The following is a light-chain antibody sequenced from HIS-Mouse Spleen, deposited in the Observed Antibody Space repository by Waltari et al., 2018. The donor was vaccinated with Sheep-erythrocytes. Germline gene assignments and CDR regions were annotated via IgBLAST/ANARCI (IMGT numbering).Light chain of an antibody. CDR2: DVS. CDR1: SSDVGGYNY. V-gene: IGLV2-11*01. J-gene: IGLJ1*01. CDR3: CSYAGSYNHV. Sequence: QSALTQPRSVSGSPGQSVHMECTGTSSDVGGYNYVSWYQQHPGKAPKLMIYDVSKRPSWVPDRFSGSKAGDTASLTISGRQAEDEADYYCCSYAGSYNHVFATGTKVTVL.